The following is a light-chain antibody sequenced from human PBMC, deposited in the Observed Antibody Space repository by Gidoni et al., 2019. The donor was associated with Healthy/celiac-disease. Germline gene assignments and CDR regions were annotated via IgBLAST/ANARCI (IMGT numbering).Light chain of an antibody. CDR3: QQSYSTPT. V-gene: IGKV1-39*01. CDR1: QSISSY. CDR2: AAS. J-gene: IGKJ4*01. Sequence: DLQLPQSPSSLSASVGDRVTITFRASQSISSYLNWYQQKPGKAPKLLIYAASSLQSGVPSRFSGSGSGTDFTITSSRLQAEDFATYYCQQSYSTPTFXGXTKVEIK.